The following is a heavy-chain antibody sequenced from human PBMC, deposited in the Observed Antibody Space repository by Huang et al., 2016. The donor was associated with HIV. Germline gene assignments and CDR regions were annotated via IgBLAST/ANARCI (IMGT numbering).Heavy chain of an antibody. Sequence: QVQLQESGPGPVKPSQTLSLTCTVSGDSISRGGYLWSWIRQSPGKGLEWIGAIYYTGTTSYNPSLRSRVTMSVATSKNQFSLRLTSVTAEDTAVYYCARDRITQCNGGRCYSDWSDPWGQGTLVIVSS. CDR1: GDSISRGGYL. J-gene: IGHJ5*02. CDR2: IYYTGTT. V-gene: IGHV4-30-4*08. D-gene: IGHD2-15*01. CDR3: ARDRITQCNGGRCYSDWSDP.